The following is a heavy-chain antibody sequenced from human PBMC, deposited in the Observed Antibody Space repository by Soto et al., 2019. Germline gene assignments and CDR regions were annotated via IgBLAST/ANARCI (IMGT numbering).Heavy chain of an antibody. CDR1: GYTFTSYG. CDR2: ISAYNGNT. V-gene: IGHV1-18*01. CDR3: ARDLLAYCGGDCSLGAH. D-gene: IGHD2-21*02. Sequence: ASVKGLCKASGYTFTSYGISWVRQAPGQGLEWMGWISAYNGNTNYAQKLQGRVTMTTDTSTSTAYMELRSLRSDDTAVYYCARDLLAYCGGDCSLGAHWGQGTLVTVSS. J-gene: IGHJ4*02.